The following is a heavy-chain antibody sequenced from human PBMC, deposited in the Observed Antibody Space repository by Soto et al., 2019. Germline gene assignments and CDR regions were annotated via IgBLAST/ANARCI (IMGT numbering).Heavy chain of an antibody. D-gene: IGHD6-6*01. CDR1: GYSFTSYW. Sequence: GESLKISCRGSGYSFTSYWIGWVRQMPGKGLEWMGIIYPGDSDTRYSPSFQGQVTISADKSISTAYLQWSSLKASDTAMYYCARSSYPKANWFDPWGQGTLVTVSS. CDR3: ARSSYPKANWFDP. J-gene: IGHJ5*02. V-gene: IGHV5-51*01. CDR2: IYPGDSDT.